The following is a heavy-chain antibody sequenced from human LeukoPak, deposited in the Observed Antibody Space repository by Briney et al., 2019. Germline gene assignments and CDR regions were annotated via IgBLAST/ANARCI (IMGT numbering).Heavy chain of an antibody. CDR1: GGTFSSYA. Sequence: SVKVSCKASGGTFSSYAISWVRQAPGQGLEWMGGIIPIFGTANYAQKLQGRVTMTTDTSTSTAYMELRSLRSDDTAVYYCARDFDYGGNSIDYWGQGTLVTVSS. D-gene: IGHD4-23*01. CDR3: ARDFDYGGNSIDY. J-gene: IGHJ4*02. V-gene: IGHV1-69*05. CDR2: IIPIFGTA.